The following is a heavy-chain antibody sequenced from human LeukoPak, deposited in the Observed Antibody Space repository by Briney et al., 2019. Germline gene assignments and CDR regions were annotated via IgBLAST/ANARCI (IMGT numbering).Heavy chain of an antibody. CDR3: ARIVATNYYYMDV. CDR1: GGSLSVYY. J-gene: IGHJ6*03. D-gene: IGHD5-12*01. CDR2: INHSGST. Sequence: SETLPLTCAVYGGSLSVYYWSWIRQPPGKGLEWIGEINHSGSTNYNPSLKSRVTISVDTSKNQFSLKLSSVTAADTAVYYCARIVATNYYYMDVWGKGTTVTVSS. V-gene: IGHV4-34*01.